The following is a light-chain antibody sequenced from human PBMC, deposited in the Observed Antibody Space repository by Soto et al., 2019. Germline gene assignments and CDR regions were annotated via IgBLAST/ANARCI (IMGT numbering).Light chain of an antibody. J-gene: IGKJ1*01. V-gene: IGKV3-20*01. CDR1: QSVSSD. Sequence: EIVLTQSPGTLSLSPGERAPLSCRASQSVSSDLAWYHQKPGQAPRLLIYGASSRATGVPDRFSGGGSGTDFTLPISRLEPEDFAVYYCQQYGSSPPTFGQGPKV. CDR2: GAS. CDR3: QQYGSSPPT.